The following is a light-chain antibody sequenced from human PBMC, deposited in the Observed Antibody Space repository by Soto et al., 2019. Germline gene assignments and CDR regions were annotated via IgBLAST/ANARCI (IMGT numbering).Light chain of an antibody. Sequence: DIKMTQSPSTLSASVGDGVTITCRASQTITTSLAWYQQKPGKAPKLLIYKASSLESGVPSRFSGSGSGTEFTLTISSLQPDDFATYYCQQDESYSVSTFGQGTKVEI. CDR2: KAS. V-gene: IGKV1-5*03. CDR1: QTITTS. CDR3: QQDESYSVST. J-gene: IGKJ1*01.